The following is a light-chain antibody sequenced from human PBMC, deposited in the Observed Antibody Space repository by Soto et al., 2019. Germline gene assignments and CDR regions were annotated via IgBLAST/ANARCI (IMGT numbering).Light chain of an antibody. J-gene: IGLJ1*01. CDR1: SSNIGATYD. CDR3: QSYDSSLSAHYV. Sequence: QSVLTQPPSVSGAPGQRVTISCTGSSSNIGATYDVQGYQQLPGTAPKLLIYGNSDRPSGVPDRFSGSKSGTSASLAITGLQADDEADYYCQSYDSSLSAHYVFGTGT. CDR2: GNS. V-gene: IGLV1-40*01.